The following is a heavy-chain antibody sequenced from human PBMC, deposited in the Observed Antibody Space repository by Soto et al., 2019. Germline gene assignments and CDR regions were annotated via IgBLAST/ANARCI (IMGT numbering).Heavy chain of an antibody. D-gene: IGHD1-1*01. J-gene: IGHJ6*02. V-gene: IGHV3-11*06. Sequence: QVLLVESGGGLVKAGGSLRLSCAASGFIFSDYYMSWVRQTPGKGLEWISYISTRSTYTNYADSVKGRFTISRDNTKNSLYLQMDSLRVEDTAVYYCARDLAWKRGKVGRYYYGMDVWGQGTTGTVSS. CDR3: ARDLAWKRGKVGRYYYGMDV. CDR2: ISTRSTYT. CDR1: GFIFSDYY.